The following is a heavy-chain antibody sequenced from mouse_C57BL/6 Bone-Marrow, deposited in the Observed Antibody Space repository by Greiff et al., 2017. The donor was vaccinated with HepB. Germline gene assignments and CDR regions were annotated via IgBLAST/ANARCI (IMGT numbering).Heavy chain of an antibody. D-gene: IGHD2-3*01. CDR1: GYAFSSYW. CDR3: ARDDGYYSAY. CDR2: IYPGDGDT. J-gene: IGHJ3*01. Sequence: LVESGAELVKPGASVKISCKASGYAFSSYWMNWVKQRPGKGLEWIGQIYPGDGDTNYNGKFKGKATLTADKSSSTAYMQLSSLTSEDSAVYFCARDDGYYSAYWGQGTLVTVSA. V-gene: IGHV1-80*01.